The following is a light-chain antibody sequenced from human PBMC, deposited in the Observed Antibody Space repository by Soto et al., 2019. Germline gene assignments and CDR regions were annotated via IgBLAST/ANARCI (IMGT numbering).Light chain of an antibody. CDR3: AAWDDSLSGRV. CDR1: SSNIGSHD. CDR2: RTN. J-gene: IGLJ3*02. V-gene: IGLV1-47*01. Sequence: QSVLTQPPSASETPGQRVTISCSGSSSNIGSHDVYWYQQLPGSAPKLLIYRTNQRPSGVPDRLSGSKSGTSASLAISGLRSADEADYYCAAWDDSLSGRVFGGGTKLTVL.